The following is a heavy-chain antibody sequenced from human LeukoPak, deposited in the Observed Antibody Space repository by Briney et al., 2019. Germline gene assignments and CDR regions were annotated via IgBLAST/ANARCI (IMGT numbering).Heavy chain of an antibody. V-gene: IGHV4-39*01. J-gene: IGHJ3*02. D-gene: IGHD4-17*01. Sequence: SETLSLTCTVSGDSISTSNSYWGWIRQPPGRGLEWIGSIYYSGNTYYNASLKSRVTISVDTSKNQFSLTLNFVTAADTAVYYCARARAPVTRISSFDIWGQGTMVTVSS. CDR2: IYYSGNT. CDR1: GDSISTSNSY. CDR3: ARARAPVTRISSFDI.